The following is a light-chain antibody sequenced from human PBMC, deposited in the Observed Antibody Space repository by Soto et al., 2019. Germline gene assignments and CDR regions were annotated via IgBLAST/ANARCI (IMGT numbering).Light chain of an antibody. Sequence: EIVMTQSPATLSVSPGERATLSCRASQSVSSNLAWYQQKPGQAPRLLIYSASSRATGIPVRFSGSGSGTEFTLTISSLQSEDFAVYYCQQYYNWPRTFGQGTKVDIK. J-gene: IGKJ1*01. CDR2: SAS. CDR3: QQYYNWPRT. V-gene: IGKV3-15*01. CDR1: QSVSSN.